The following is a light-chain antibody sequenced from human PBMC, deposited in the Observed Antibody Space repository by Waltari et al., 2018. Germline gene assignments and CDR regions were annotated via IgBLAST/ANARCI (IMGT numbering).Light chain of an antibody. CDR1: ISNVGTNN. CDR2: TNN. J-gene: IGLJ2*01. V-gene: IGLV1-44*01. CDR3: STWDDSLNGPV. Sequence: QSVLTQPPSASGTPGQRVTISCSGSISNVGTNNVNWYHQLPGTAPKPLIFTNNPRPSGRLDRFAGSKSGTSDSLAISGLQSEDEADYYCSTWDDSLNGPVFGGGTKLTVL.